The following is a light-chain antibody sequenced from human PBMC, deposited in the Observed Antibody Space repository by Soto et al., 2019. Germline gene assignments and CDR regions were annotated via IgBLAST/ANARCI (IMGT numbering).Light chain of an antibody. Sequence: EVVLTQSPATLSLSPGEGATLSCRASQSVTTSLAWYQQKPGQPPRLLIYDASKRATGIPARFSGSGSGTDFTLTISSLESEDFAVYYCQQRSGWPPSITFGQGTRLEIK. J-gene: IGKJ5*01. V-gene: IGKV3-11*01. CDR2: DAS. CDR1: QSVTTS. CDR3: QQRSGWPPSIT.